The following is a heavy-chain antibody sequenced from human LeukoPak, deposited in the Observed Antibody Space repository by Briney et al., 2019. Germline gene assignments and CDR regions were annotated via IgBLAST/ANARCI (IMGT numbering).Heavy chain of an antibody. D-gene: IGHD3-10*01. J-gene: IGHJ4*02. V-gene: IGHV4-31*03. CDR3: ARVCITMVRGGIDY. CDR1: GGSISSGGYY. CDR2: IYYSGST. Sequence: SETLSLTCTVSGGSISSGGYYWSWIRQHPGKGLEWIGYIYYSGSTYYNPSLKSRVTISVDTSKNQFSLKLSSVTAADTAVYYCARVCITMVRGGIDYWGQGTLVTVSS.